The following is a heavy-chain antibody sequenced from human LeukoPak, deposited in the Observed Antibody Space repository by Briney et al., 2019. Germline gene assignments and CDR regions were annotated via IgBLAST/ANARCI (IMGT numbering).Heavy chain of an antibody. J-gene: IGHJ4*02. CDR3: ASVYCSSTSCYGDFDY. CDR1: GFTFSSYS. CDR2: ISSSSGTI. V-gene: IGHV3-48*01. D-gene: IGHD2-2*01. Sequence: PGGSLRLSCAASGFTFSSYSTNWVRQAPGKGLEWVSYISSSSGTIYYADSVKGRFTISRDNAKNSLYLQMNSLRAEDTAVYYCASVYCSSTSCYGDFDYWGQGTLVTVSS.